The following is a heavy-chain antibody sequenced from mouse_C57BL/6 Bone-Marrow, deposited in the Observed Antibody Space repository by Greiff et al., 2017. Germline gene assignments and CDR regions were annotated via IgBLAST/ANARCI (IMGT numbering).Heavy chain of an antibody. J-gene: IGHJ2*01. V-gene: IGHV14-4*01. CDR3: TTIITTGY. CDR1: GFNIKDAY. CDR2: IDPENGDT. D-gene: IGHD1-2*01. Sequence: VQLQQSGAELVRPGASVKLSCTASGFNIKDAYMPWVKQRPEQGLEWIGWIDPENGDTEYASKFQGKATITADTSSKTAYLQLSSLTSEDTAVYYCTTIITTGYWGQGTTLTVSS.